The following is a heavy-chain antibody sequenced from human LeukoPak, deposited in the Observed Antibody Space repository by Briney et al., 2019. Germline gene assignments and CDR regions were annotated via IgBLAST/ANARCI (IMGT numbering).Heavy chain of an antibody. CDR1: GFTFSDYY. CDR2: ISSSNAII. D-gene: IGHD3-9*01. CDR3: VKDLKAGGILTD. Sequence: PGGSLRLSCAASGFTFSDYYMSWIRQAPGKGLEWVSHISSSNAIIYYADSVKGRFTIPRDNAKNFLFLQMNSLRVEDTALYYCVKDLKAGGILTDWGQGTLLTVSS. V-gene: IGHV3-11*01. J-gene: IGHJ4*02.